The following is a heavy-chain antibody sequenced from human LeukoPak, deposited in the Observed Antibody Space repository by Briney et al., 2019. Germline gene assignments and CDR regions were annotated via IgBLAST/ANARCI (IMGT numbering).Heavy chain of an antibody. CDR2: IIPILGIA. CDR1: GGTFSSYA. CDR3: ARGEMADAFDI. V-gene: IGHV1-69*04. J-gene: IGHJ3*02. Sequence: SVKVSCKASGGTFSSYAISWVRQAPGQGLEWMGRIIPILGIANYAQKFQGRVTITADKSTSTAYMELSSLRSEDTAVYYCARGEMADAFDIWGQGTMVTVSS. D-gene: IGHD5-24*01.